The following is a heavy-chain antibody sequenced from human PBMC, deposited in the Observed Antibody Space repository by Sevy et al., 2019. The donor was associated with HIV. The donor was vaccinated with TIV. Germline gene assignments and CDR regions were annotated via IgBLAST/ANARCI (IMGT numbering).Heavy chain of an antibody. D-gene: IGHD3-22*01. CDR1: GFTFSSYA. CDR2: ITASGASP. J-gene: IGHJ4*02. CDR3: AKGNSAYYYDY. V-gene: IGHV3-23*01. Sequence: GGYLRLSCAASGFTFSSYAMTWVRQAPGKGLEWVSSITASGASPYYADSVKGRFTISRDNSQNTLSLQMNSLRAGDTAIYYCAKGNSAYYYDYWGQGTLVTVSS.